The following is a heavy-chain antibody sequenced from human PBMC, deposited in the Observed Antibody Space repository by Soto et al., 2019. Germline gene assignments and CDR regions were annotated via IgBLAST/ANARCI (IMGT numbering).Heavy chain of an antibody. D-gene: IGHD2-21*02. CDR3: TTVFIAYCGGDCYSLWFDP. CDR1: GFTFSNAW. J-gene: IGHJ5*02. Sequence: EVQLVESGGGLVKPGGSLRLSCAASGFTFSNAWMNWVRQAPGKGLEWVGRIKSKTDGGTTDYAAPVKGRFTISRDDSKNTLYLQMNSLKTEDTAVYYCTTVFIAYCGGDCYSLWFDPWGQGTLVTVSS. V-gene: IGHV3-15*07. CDR2: IKSKTDGGTT.